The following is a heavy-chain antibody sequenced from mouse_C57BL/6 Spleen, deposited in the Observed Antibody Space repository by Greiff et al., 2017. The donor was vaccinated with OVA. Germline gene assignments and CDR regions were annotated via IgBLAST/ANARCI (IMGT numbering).Heavy chain of an antibody. CDR1: GYAFTNYL. CDR2: INPGSGGT. V-gene: IGHV1-54*01. Sequence: VQLQQSGAELVRPGTSVKVSCKASGYAFTNYLIEWVKQRPGQGLEWIGVINPGSGGTNYNEKFKGKATLTADKSSSTAYMQRSSLTSEDSAVYFCARRAAPYYFDYWGQGTTLTVSS. CDR3: ARRAAPYYFDY. J-gene: IGHJ2*01. D-gene: IGHD3-1*01.